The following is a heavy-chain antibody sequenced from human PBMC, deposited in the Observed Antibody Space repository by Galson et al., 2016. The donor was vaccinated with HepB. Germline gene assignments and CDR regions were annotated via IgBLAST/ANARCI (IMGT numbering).Heavy chain of an antibody. V-gene: IGHV3-11*05. CDR3: ARDPDTTGPLDI. Sequence: SLRLSCAASGFSLSAYYMTWIRRTPGKGLEWVSYISYSGSDMNYIDSVKGRFTISRDNAKSSLYLQMNSLRAKDTGIYYCARDPDTTGPLDIWGQGTVVIVSS. J-gene: IGHJ3*02. CDR2: ISYSGSDM. CDR1: GFSLSAYY. D-gene: IGHD1-1*01.